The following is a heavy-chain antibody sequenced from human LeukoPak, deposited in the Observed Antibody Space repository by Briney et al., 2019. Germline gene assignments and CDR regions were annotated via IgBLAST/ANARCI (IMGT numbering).Heavy chain of an antibody. D-gene: IGHD2-2*01. J-gene: IGHJ3*02. CDR3: AIDGYQLLSNAFDI. CDR1: GGTFSSYA. CDR2: IIPIFGTA. V-gene: IGHV1-69*13. Sequence: VASVKVSCKASGGTFSSYAISWVRQAPGQGLEWMGGIIPIFGTANYAQKFQGRVTITADESTSTAYMELSSLRSEDTAVYYCAIDGYQLLSNAFDIWGQGTMVTVSS.